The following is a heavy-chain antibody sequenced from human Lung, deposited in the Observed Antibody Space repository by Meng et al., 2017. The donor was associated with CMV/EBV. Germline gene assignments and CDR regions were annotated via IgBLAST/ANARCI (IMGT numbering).Heavy chain of an antibody. V-gene: IGHV1-2*02. CDR2: INSKIGDA. J-gene: IGHJ3*02. D-gene: IGHD3-22*01. Sequence: ASVKVSXKASGYTFTGYYLHWVRQAPGQGLEWMGWINSKIGDANYTQKFQGRVIVTRDTSISTAYMELKSLTYDDQAVYFCARKVFRGYDAFDIWGQGTMVXVSS. CDR3: ARKVFRGYDAFDI. CDR1: GYTFTGYY.